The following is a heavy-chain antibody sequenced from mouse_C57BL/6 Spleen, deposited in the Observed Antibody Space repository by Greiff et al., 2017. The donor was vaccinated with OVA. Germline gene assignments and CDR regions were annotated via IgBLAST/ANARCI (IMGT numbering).Heavy chain of an antibody. CDR1: GYSITSGYY. V-gene: IGHV3-6*01. CDR2: LSYDGSN. Sequence: ESGPGLVKPSQSLSLTCSVTGYSITSGYYWNWIRQFPGNKLEWMGYLSYDGSNNYNPSLKNRISITRDTSKNQFFLKLNSVTTEDTATYYCASSYDYVDYWGQGTTLTVSS. D-gene: IGHD2-3*01. J-gene: IGHJ2*01. CDR3: ASSYDYVDY.